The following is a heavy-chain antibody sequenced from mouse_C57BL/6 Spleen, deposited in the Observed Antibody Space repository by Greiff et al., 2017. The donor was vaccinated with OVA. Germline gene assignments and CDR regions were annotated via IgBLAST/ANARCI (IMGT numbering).Heavy chain of an antibody. CDR1: GYTFTSYG. J-gene: IGHJ1*03. Sequence: VKLMESGAELARPGASVKLSCKASGYTFTSYGISWVKQRTGQGLEWIGEIYPRSGNTYYNEKFKGKATLTADKSSSTAYMELRSLTSEDSAVYFCARCDGYYWYFDVWGTGTTVTVSS. CDR2: IYPRSGNT. D-gene: IGHD2-3*01. CDR3: ARCDGYYWYFDV. V-gene: IGHV1-81*01.